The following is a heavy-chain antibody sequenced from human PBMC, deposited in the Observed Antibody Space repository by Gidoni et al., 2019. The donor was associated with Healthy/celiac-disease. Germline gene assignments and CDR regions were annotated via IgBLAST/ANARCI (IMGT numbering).Heavy chain of an antibody. CDR3: ARIGDPYGDSNDAFDI. J-gene: IGHJ3*02. D-gene: IGHD4-17*01. CDR2: IYYSGST. V-gene: IGHV4-59*01. CDR1: GGSISSYY. Sequence: QVQLQESGPGLVKPSETLSLNCPAPGGSISSYYWSWIRQPPGKGLEWIGYIYYSGSTNYNPSLKSRVTISVDTSKNQFSLKLSSVTAADTAVYYCARIGDPYGDSNDAFDIWGQGTMVTVSS.